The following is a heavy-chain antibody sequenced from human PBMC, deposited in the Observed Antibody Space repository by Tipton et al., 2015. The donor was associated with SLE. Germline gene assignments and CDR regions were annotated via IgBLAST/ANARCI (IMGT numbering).Heavy chain of an antibody. CDR2: IYDSGST. CDR1: GDSISGHY. CDR3: LDV. D-gene: IGHD2-21*01. V-gene: IGHV4-59*11. Sequence: TLSLTCTVSGDSISGHYRSWIRQPPGKGLEWTGYIYDSGSTSYNPSLKSRVTISVDTAVYYCARGRHIVVVIPGGRDYGLDVWGQGTTVTVSS. J-gene: IGHJ6*02.